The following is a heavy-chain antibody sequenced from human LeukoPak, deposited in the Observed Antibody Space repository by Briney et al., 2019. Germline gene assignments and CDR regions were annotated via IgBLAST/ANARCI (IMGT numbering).Heavy chain of an antibody. CDR3: ASLLGYCSSTSCFDAFDI. CDR2: IYHSGST. V-gene: IGHV4-38-2*01. Sequence: SGTLALTCAVSGYSISSGYYWGWIRQPPGKGLEWIGSIYHSGSTYYNPSLKSRVTISVDTSKNQFSLKLSSVTAADTAVYYCASLLGYCSSTSCFDAFDIWGQGTMVTVSS. CDR1: GYSISSGYY. J-gene: IGHJ3*02. D-gene: IGHD2-2*01.